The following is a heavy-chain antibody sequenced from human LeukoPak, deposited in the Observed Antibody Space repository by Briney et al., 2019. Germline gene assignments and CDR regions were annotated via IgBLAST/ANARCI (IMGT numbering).Heavy chain of an antibody. Sequence: PSETLSLTCTVSGGSISSGGYYWSWIRQHPGKGLEWIGYIYHSGSTYYNPSLKSRVTISVDTSKNQFSLKLSSVTAADTAVYYCARDKRGVGGNDYWGQGTLVTVSS. V-gene: IGHV4-31*03. D-gene: IGHD3-10*01. CDR1: GGSISSGGYY. J-gene: IGHJ4*02. CDR3: ARDKRGVGGNDY. CDR2: IYHSGST.